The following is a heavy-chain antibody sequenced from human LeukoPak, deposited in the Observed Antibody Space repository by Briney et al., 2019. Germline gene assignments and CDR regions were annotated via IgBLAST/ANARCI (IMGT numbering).Heavy chain of an antibody. J-gene: IGHJ5*02. CDR3: AKDGSSGYYYGWFDP. Sequence: GGSLRLSCAASGFTFSSYAMSWVRQAPGKGLEWVSAISGSGGSTYYADSVKGRFTISRDNSKNTLYLQMNSLRAEGTAVYYCAKDGSSGYYYGWFDPWGQGTLVTVSS. D-gene: IGHD3-22*01. CDR1: GFTFSSYA. CDR2: ISGSGGST. V-gene: IGHV3-23*01.